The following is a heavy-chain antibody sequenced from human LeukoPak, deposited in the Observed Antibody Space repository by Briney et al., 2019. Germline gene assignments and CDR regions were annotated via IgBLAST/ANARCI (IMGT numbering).Heavy chain of an antibody. D-gene: IGHD3-16*01. CDR2: IRHDGSIK. Sequence: GGSLRLSCAASGFIFSTYGMYWVRQAPGKGLEWVAFIRHDGSIKNYADSVKGRSTISRDNSKNTLYLQMNSLRAEDTAVYYCARDSLADIDYWGQGTLVTVSS. CDR1: GFIFSTYG. J-gene: IGHJ4*02. V-gene: IGHV3-30*02. CDR3: ARDSLADIDY.